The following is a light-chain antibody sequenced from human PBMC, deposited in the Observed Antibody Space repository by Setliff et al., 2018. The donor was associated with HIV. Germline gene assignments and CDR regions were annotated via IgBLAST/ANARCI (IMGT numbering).Light chain of an antibody. V-gene: IGLV2-14*01. CDR3: CSNTGSNTYV. Sequence: HSALTQPASVSGSPGQSITISCTGTSGDVGGHKYVSWYQQFPGKVPKLVIYEINNRPSGVSSRFSGSKSASTASLTISGLQPEDEAYYYCCSNTGSNTYVFGTGTKVTVL. J-gene: IGLJ1*01. CDR2: EIN. CDR1: SGDVGGHKY.